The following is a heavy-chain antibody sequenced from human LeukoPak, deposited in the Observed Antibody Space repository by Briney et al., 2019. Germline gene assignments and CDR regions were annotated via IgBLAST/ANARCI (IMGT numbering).Heavy chain of an antibody. V-gene: IGHV1-18*01. J-gene: IGHJ4*02. CDR3: ARIWGRVPWLLFGG. Sequence: ASVKVSCKASGYTFTSYGISWVRQAPGQGLEWMGWISAYNGDTNYAQKLQGRVTMTTDTSTSTAYMELRSLRSDDTAVYYCARIWGRVPWLLFGGWGRGTLVTVSS. CDR1: GYTFTSYG. D-gene: IGHD5-12*01. CDR2: ISAYNGDT.